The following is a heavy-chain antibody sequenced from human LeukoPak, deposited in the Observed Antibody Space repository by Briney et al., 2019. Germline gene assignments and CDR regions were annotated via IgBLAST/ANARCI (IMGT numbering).Heavy chain of an antibody. V-gene: IGHV1-18*01. CDR3: ASGDDPCGGDCYEFGY. D-gene: IGHD2-21*02. Sequence: ASVKVSCKASGYTFTSYGISWVRQAPGQGLEWMGWISAYNGNTNYAQKLQGRVTMTTDTSTSTAYMELRSLRSDDTAVYYCASGDDPCGGDCYEFGYWGQGTLVTVSS. CDR2: ISAYNGNT. CDR1: GYTFTSYG. J-gene: IGHJ4*02.